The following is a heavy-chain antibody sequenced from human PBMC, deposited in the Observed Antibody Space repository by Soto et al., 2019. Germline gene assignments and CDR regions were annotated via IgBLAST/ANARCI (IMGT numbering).Heavy chain of an antibody. CDR2: ILVGGST. Sequence: GGSLRLSCAVSGFICSSYDMSWVRQAPGKGLEWVSTILVGGSTHYEDSVKGRYTISRDTSKNTVYLQMNSLTAGDTAVYYCAKATATGGGAFEIYGQGTMVTVSS. CDR1: GFICSSYD. D-gene: IGHD2-8*02. J-gene: IGHJ3*02. V-gene: IGHV3-23*01. CDR3: AKATATGGGAFEI.